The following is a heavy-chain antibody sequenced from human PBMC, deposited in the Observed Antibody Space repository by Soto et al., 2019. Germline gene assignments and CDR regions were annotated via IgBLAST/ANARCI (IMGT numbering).Heavy chain of an antibody. Sequence: EVQLVESGGGLVQPGGSLRLSCAASGFTFSTYEMNWVRQAPGKGLEWVSYISSSGSTIYYADSVKGRFTISRDNAKNSLYLHMNSLRAEDTAVYYCARDQAAGSFFPYSYGMDVWGQGTTVTVSS. CDR1: GFTFSTYE. V-gene: IGHV3-48*03. CDR3: ARDQAAGSFFPYSYGMDV. CDR2: ISSSGSTI. D-gene: IGHD6-13*01. J-gene: IGHJ6*02.